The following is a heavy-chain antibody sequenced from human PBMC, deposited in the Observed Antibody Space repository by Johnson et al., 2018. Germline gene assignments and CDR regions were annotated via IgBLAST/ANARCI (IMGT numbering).Heavy chain of an antibody. CDR1: GFTFNNYA. Sequence: VQLVESGGGVVQPGRSLRLACAASGFTFNNYALHWVRQAPGKGLEWVSIISGGGSTSYADSVKGRFTVSRDNFKNTLYLQMNSLRAEDTAGYYCSRMAYYDDISGYYQTHDAFDICGQGTMVTVSS. D-gene: IGHD3-22*01. J-gene: IGHJ3*02. CDR3: SRMAYYDDISGYYQTHDAFDI. CDR2: ISGGGST. V-gene: IGHV3-66*01.